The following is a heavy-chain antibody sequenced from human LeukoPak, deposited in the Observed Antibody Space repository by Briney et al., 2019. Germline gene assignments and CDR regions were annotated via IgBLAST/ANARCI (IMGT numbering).Heavy chain of an antibody. CDR2: MNHSGST. D-gene: IGHD3-10*01. V-gene: IGHV4-34*01. J-gene: IGHJ6*03. CDR3: ARRLGRKFGERFYYYHYMDV. Sequence: SETLSLTCAVHGGSFSGYYWSWIRQPPGKGLEWTGEMNHSGSTNYNPSLKSRVTISVDTSKNQFSLRLSSVTATDTAVYYCARRLGRKFGERFYYYHYMDVWGKGTTVTISS. CDR1: GGSFSGYY.